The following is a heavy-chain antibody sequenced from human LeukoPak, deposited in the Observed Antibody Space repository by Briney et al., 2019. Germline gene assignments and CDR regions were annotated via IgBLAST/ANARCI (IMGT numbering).Heavy chain of an antibody. CDR1: GFTFSSYW. Sequence: GGSLRLSCAASGFTFSSYWMSWVRQAPGKGLEWVANIKQDGSEKYYVDSVKGRFTISRDNAKNSLYLQMNSLRAEDTAVYYCARDSRYFDWSGGFDYWGQGTLVTVSS. J-gene: IGHJ4*02. V-gene: IGHV3-7*01. CDR3: ARDSRYFDWSGGFDY. D-gene: IGHD3-9*01. CDR2: IKQDGSEK.